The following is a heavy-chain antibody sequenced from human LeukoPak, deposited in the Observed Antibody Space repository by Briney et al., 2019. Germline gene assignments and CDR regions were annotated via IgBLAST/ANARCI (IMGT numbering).Heavy chain of an antibody. CDR3: ARGKRTYYDILTGVDY. CDR2: ISAYNGKT. D-gene: IGHD3-9*01. V-gene: IGHV1-18*01. Sequence: ASVKVSCKASGYIFNSYGISWVRQAPGQGLEWMGWISAYNGKTNYTQKFQGRVTMTTDTSTSTAYMEVRSLRSDDTAVYYCARGKRTYYDILTGVDYWGQGTLVTVSS. CDR1: GYIFNSYG. J-gene: IGHJ4*02.